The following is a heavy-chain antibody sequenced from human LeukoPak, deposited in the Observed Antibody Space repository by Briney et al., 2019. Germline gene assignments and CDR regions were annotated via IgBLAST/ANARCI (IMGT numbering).Heavy chain of an antibody. CDR2: INHSGST. V-gene: IGHV4-34*01. CDR3: AREAVTMVRGKGYFDY. D-gene: IGHD3-10*01. Sequence: SETLSLTCTVSGGSISSYYWSWIRQPPGKGLEWIGEINHSGSTNYNPSLKSRVTISVDTSKNQFSLKLSSVTAADTAVYYCAREAVTMVRGKGYFDYWGQGTLVTVSS. CDR1: GGSISSYY. J-gene: IGHJ4*02.